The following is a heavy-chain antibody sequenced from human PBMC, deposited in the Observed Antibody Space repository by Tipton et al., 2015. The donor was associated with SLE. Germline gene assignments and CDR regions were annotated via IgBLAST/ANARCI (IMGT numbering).Heavy chain of an antibody. V-gene: IGHV3-64*01. CDR1: GFTFSSYA. Sequence: GSLRLSCAASGFTFSSYAMHWVRQAPGRGLEYVSGISSNGGSTYYANSVKGRFTISRDNSKNTLYLQMGSLRAEDMAVYYCARVGSSYYWYFDLWGRGTLVTVSS. CDR2: ISSNGGST. CDR3: ARVGSSYYWYFDL. D-gene: IGHD6-13*01. J-gene: IGHJ2*01.